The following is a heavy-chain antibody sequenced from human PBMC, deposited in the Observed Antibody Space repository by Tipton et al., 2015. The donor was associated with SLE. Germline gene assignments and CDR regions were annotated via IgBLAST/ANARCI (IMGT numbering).Heavy chain of an antibody. J-gene: IGHJ3*02. V-gene: IGHV4-39*07. CDR2: IYYSGST. CDR1: GGSISSSSHY. D-gene: IGHD4-17*01. Sequence: TLSLTCTVSGGSISSSSHYWGWIRQPPGKGLEWIGSIYYSGSTYYNPSLKSRVTISVDTSKNQFSLKLSSVTAADTAVYYCAGPHDYGDSGAFDIWGQGTMVTVSS. CDR3: AGPHDYGDSGAFDI.